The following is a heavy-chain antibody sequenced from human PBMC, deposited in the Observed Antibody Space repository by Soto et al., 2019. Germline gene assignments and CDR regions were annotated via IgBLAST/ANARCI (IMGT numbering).Heavy chain of an antibody. J-gene: IGHJ4*02. CDR2: ISDTGTK. CDR3: VRGYSSGSHLGY. D-gene: IGHD6-19*01. Sequence: SGGSLRLSCVASGFTFSSSEMNWVRQVPGKGLEWVSYISDTGTKYYADSVKGRFTISRDNAKNSVYLQMNSLRAEDVAVYYCVRGYSSGSHLGYWGQGSLVTVSS. V-gene: IGHV3-48*03. CDR1: GFTFSSSE.